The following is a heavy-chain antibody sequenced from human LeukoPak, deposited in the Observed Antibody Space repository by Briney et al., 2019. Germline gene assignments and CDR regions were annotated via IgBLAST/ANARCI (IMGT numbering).Heavy chain of an antibody. V-gene: IGHV3-48*01. CDR3: ARAPRFGSGWSNFDY. CDR2: ISSSSSAI. Sequence: GGSLRLSCAASGFAFSTYTMNWVRQAPGKGLEWISHISSSSSAIYYADSVKGRFTISRDNAKDSLYLQMNSLRVEDTAVYYCARAPRFGSGWSNFDYWGQGTLVTVSS. D-gene: IGHD6-19*01. J-gene: IGHJ4*02. CDR1: GFAFSTYT.